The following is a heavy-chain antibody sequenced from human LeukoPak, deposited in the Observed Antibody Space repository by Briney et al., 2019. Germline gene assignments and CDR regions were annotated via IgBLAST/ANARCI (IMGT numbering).Heavy chain of an antibody. CDR2: ISSSSSTI. J-gene: IGHJ3*02. CDR1: GFTFSSYS. V-gene: IGHV3-48*04. D-gene: IGHD3-22*01. Sequence: GGSLRLSCAASGFTFSSYSMNWVRQAPGKGLEWVSYISSSSSTIYYADSVKGRFTISRDNAKNSLCLQMNSLRAEDTAVYYCARGRKLYYYDSSGYYYPDAFDIWGQGTMVTVSS. CDR3: ARGRKLYYYDSSGYYYPDAFDI.